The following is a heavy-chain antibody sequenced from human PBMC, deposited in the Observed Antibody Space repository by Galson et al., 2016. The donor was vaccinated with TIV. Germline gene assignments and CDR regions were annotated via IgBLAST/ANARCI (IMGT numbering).Heavy chain of an antibody. V-gene: IGHV3-9*01. CDR3: TKGGDFLTGSVNFFQS. Sequence: SLRLSCAASGFIFTDCAMHWVRHRPGVGLEWVSSISWNGATVEYADSVKGRFTISRDDANNSLYLEMKSLRVDDTAFYFCTKGGDFLTGSVNFFQSWGQGTLVTVSS. D-gene: IGHD3-9*01. J-gene: IGHJ5*01. CDR2: ISWNGATV. CDR1: GFIFTDCA.